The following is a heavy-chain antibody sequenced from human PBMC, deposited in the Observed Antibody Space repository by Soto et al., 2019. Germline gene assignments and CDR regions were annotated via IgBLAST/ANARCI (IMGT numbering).Heavy chain of an antibody. CDR2: ISYDGSNA. Sequence: QEQLVESGGGVVQPGTSLRLSCTASGFSFSTYAMYWVRQAPGKGLEWVAIISYDGSNAQYADSVKGRFTVARENSKNALYLQMHSLTAEDTAVYYCARDGGGFGELLLNSYDAFDLWGQGKLVTVSS. D-gene: IGHD3-10*01. CDR3: ARDGGGFGELLLNSYDAFDL. J-gene: IGHJ3*01. CDR1: GFSFSTYA. V-gene: IGHV3-30*04.